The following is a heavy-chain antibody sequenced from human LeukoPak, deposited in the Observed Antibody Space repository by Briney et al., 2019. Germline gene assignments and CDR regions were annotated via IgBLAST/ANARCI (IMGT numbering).Heavy chain of an antibody. V-gene: IGHV3-7*01. D-gene: IGHD1-26*01. CDR3: ARDGNFDI. CDR2: IRGDGSRT. J-gene: IGHJ3*02. CDR1: GFTFSSYE. Sequence: PGGSLRLSCAASGFTFSSYEMNWVRQAPGKGLEWVANIRGDGSRTYYVDSAKGRFTISRDNAKNSLFLQLDSLRADDTAVYYCARDGNFDIWGQGTMVTVSP.